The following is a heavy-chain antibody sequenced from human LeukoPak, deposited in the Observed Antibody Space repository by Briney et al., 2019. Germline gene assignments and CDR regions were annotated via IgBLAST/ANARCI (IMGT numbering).Heavy chain of an antibody. CDR1: GGSLSSSGYY. CDR2: IFYSGST. D-gene: IGHD6-6*01. V-gene: IGHV4-39*01. CDR3: ASFYSSSSGSWFDP. Sequence: PSETLSLTCTVSGGSLSSSGYYWGWIRQPPGKGLEWIGNIFYSGSTYYSPSLKSRVTISVDTSKNQFSLKLSSVTAADTAVYYCASFYSSSSGSWFDPWGQGTLVTVSS. J-gene: IGHJ5*02.